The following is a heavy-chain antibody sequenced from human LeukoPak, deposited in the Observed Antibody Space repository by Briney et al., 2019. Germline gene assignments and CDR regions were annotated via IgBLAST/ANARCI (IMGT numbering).Heavy chain of an antibody. CDR1: VGSFSGYY. J-gene: IGHJ4*02. V-gene: IGHV4-34*01. CDR2: INHSGST. Sequence: SETLSLTCTVYVGSFSGYYWSWIRQPPGKGLEWIGEINHSGSTNYNSSLKSRVTISVDTSKNQFSLKLSSVTAADTAVYYCARGKSSGWEGIYFDYWGQGTLVTVSS. CDR3: ARGKSSGWEGIYFDY. D-gene: IGHD6-19*01.